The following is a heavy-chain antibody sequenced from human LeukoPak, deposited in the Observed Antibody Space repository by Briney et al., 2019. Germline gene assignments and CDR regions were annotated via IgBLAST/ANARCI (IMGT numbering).Heavy chain of an antibody. Sequence: GSSVKVSCKASGGTFSRYAISWVRQAPGQGLEWMGGIIPIFGTANYAQKFQGRVTITADESTSTAYMELSSLRSEETAVYYCARVGGWLEYPTYYYYGMDVWGKGTTVTVSS. CDR2: IIPIFGTA. CDR3: ARVGGWLEYPTYYYYGMDV. V-gene: IGHV1-69*01. J-gene: IGHJ6*04. D-gene: IGHD6-19*01. CDR1: GGTFSRYA.